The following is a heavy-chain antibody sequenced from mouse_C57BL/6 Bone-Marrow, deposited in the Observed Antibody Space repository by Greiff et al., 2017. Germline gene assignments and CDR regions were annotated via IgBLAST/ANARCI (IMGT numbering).Heavy chain of an antibody. J-gene: IGHJ2*01. D-gene: IGHD1-1*01. CDR2: ILPGSGST. V-gene: IGHV1-9*01. Sequence: VKLVESGAELMKPGASVKLSCKATGYTFTGYWIEWIKQRPGHGLEWIGEILPGSGSTTYNEKFKGKATFTADTYSNTAYMQLSSLATEDSAIYYYARSLITTVVATDYWGQGTTLTVAS. CDR3: ARSLITTVVATDY. CDR1: GYTFTGYW.